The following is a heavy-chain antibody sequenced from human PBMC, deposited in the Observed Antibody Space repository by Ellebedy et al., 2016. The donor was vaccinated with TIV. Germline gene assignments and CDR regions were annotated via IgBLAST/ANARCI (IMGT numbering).Heavy chain of an antibody. CDR1: GFAVSSNY. D-gene: IGHD6-13*01. CDR2: ISNGGDT. J-gene: IGHJ4*02. Sequence: GESLKISCAASGFAVSSNYMTWVRQAPGKGLEWVSVISNGGDTTYADSVKGRFTISRDNSKNTLYLQMNSLRADDTAMYYCAKLGGVLSWYADYWGLGTLVTVSP. CDR3: AKLGGVLSWYADY. V-gene: IGHV3-53*01.